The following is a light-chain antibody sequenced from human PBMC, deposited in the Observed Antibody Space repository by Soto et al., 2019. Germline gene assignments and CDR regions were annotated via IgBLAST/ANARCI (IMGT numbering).Light chain of an antibody. CDR2: SDN. V-gene: IGLV1-44*01. CDR1: SSNIGSNT. CDR3: AAWDDSLNGPV. Sequence: QSVLTQPPSASGTPGKRVTISCSGSSSNIGSNTVNWYQQLPGTAPKLLIYSDNQRPSGAPDRFSGSKSGTSASLAISGLQSEGETDYYCAAWDDSLNGPVFGGGTKLTVL. J-gene: IGLJ2*01.